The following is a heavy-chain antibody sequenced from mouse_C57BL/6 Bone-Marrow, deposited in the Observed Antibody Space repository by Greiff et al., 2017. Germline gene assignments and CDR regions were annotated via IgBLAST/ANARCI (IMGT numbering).Heavy chain of an antibody. J-gene: IGHJ2*01. CDR1: GYAFSSSW. CDR2: IYPGDGDT. D-gene: IGHD4-1*01. V-gene: IGHV1-82*01. Sequence: QVQLKESGPELVKPGASVKISCKASGYAFSSSWMNWVKQRPGKGLEWIGRIYPGDGDTNYNGKFKGKATLTADKSSSTAYMQLSSLTSEDSAVYFCARGLGRGYFDYWGQGTTLTVSS. CDR3: ARGLGRGYFDY.